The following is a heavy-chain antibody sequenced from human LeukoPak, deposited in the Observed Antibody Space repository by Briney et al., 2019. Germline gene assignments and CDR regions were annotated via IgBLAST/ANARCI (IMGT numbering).Heavy chain of an antibody. V-gene: IGHV3-30*19. J-gene: IGHJ4*02. CDR2: ISYDGSNK. Sequence: GRSLRLSCAASGFTFSSYGMHWVRQAPGKGLEWVAVISYDGSNKYYADSVKGRFIISRDNSKNTLYLQMNSLRAEDTAVYYCARDEVTFVAYCGGDCYSFDYWGQGTLVTVSS. CDR1: GFTFSSYG. D-gene: IGHD2-21*02. CDR3: ARDEVTFVAYCGGDCYSFDY.